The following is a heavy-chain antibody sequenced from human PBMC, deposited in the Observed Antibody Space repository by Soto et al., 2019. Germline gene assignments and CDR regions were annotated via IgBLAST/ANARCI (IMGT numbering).Heavy chain of an antibody. CDR1: GFTFSSYA. V-gene: IGHV3-23*01. CDR3: AKDKGAYDSSGYYYDY. CDR2: ISGSGGST. Sequence: EVQLLESGGGLVQPGGSLRLSCAASGFTFSSYAMSWVRQAPGKGLEWVSAISGSGGSTYYADSVKGRFTISRDNSKNTLYLQMNSLRAEDTAVYYCAKDKGAYDSSGYYYDYWGQGTLVTVSS. D-gene: IGHD3-22*01. J-gene: IGHJ4*02.